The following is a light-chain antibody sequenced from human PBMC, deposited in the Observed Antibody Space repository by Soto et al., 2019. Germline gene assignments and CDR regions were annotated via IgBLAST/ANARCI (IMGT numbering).Light chain of an antibody. Sequence: VMTQSPCTLSVSPWERATLSCRAGQGVTTNFAWYQQKSGQSPRLLIYDVSIRATGVPARFSGTGSETDFTLTISGLQSEDSAVYFCQQYNNWPFSFGQGTRLEIK. CDR2: DVS. J-gene: IGKJ5*01. V-gene: IGKV3-15*01. CDR1: QGVTTN. CDR3: QQYNNWPFS.